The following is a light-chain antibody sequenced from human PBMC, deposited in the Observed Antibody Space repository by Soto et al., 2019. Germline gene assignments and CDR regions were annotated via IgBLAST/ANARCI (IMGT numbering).Light chain of an antibody. V-gene: IGKV1-39*01. CDR2: STS. J-gene: IGKJ1*01. CDR1: QSVSSF. CDR3: QQAYITPPK. Sequence: DIQMTQSPSSLSASVGDRVTITFLASQSVSSFLNWYKQQPGKAPKVLIYSTSTLQTGVPSRFSGSGSGTYFTLTISGLQPEDFATYYCQQAYITPPKFGQGTKEDIK.